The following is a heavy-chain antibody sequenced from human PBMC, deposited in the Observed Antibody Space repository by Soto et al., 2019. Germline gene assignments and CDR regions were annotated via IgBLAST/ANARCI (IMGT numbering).Heavy chain of an antibody. CDR2: INHVGGT. CDR1: GGFLSESY. J-gene: IGHJ5*02. CDR3: VRIRYQLPSSVLWLDP. Sequence: ETLSLTCAVYGGFLSESYWTWIHQPPGKGLEWIGEINHVGGTNYNPSLKSRVTMSVDTSQNQFSLRLISVTAADTAMYFCVRIRYQLPSSVLWLDPWGQGTPVTVSS. D-gene: IGHD3-16*02. V-gene: IGHV4-34*01.